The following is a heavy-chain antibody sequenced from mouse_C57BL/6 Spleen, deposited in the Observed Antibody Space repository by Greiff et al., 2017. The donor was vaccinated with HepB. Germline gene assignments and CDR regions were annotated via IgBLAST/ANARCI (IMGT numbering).Heavy chain of an antibody. CDR2: ISSGSSTI. V-gene: IGHV5-17*01. J-gene: IGHJ3*01. CDR3: ARTATVVPFAY. CDR1: GFTFSDYG. Sequence: DVHLVESGGGLVKPGGSLKLSCAASGFTFSDYGMHWVRQAPEKGLEWVAYISSGSSTIYDADTVKGRFTISRDNAKNTLFLQMTSLRSEDTAVYYCARTATVVPFAYWGQGTLVTVSA. D-gene: IGHD1-1*01.